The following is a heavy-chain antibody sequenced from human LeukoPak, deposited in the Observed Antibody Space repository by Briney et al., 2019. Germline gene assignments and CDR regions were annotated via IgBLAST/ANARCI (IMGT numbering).Heavy chain of an antibody. D-gene: IGHD3-3*01. CDR3: AREGPYYDFWSGYSPYYYYMDV. V-gene: IGHV4-59*01. CDR2: IYYSGST. CDR1: GGSISSYY. J-gene: IGHJ6*03. Sequence: SETLSLTCTVSGGSISSYYWSWIRQPPGKGLEWIGYIYYSGSTNYNPSLKSRVTISVDTSKNQFSLKLSSVTAADTAVYYCAREGPYYDFWSGYSPYYYYMDVWGKGTTVTVSS.